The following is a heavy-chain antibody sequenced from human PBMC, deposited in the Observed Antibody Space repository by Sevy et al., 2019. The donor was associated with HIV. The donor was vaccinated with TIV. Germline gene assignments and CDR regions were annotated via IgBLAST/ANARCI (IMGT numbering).Heavy chain of an antibody. CDR1: GFTFSSYS. CDR2: SSSSSNYI. D-gene: IGHD3-10*01. Sequence: GGSLRLSCAASGFTFSSYSMNWVRQAPGKGLEWVSSSSSSSNYIYYADSVKGRFTISRDNAKNSLCLQMNSLRAEDTAVYYCARDGARITMVQGVLAYYHGMDVWGQGTTVTVSS. J-gene: IGHJ6*02. CDR3: ARDGARITMVQGVLAYYHGMDV. V-gene: IGHV3-21*01.